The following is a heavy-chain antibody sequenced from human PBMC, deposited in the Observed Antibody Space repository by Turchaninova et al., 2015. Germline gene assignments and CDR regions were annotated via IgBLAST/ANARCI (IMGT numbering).Heavy chain of an antibody. CDR2: INHSGSI. CDR3: ARGPYYGSGSFFY. V-gene: IGHV4-34*01. D-gene: IGHD3-10*01. CDR1: VYSFSGYS. Sequence: QQQLVQWGPGLLKPLETLSLTCAVYVYSFSGYSWTGIRQPPGKGLEWVGEINHSGSINYKPSLKSRVAMSVDTSKNQFSLKLTPVTAADTAVYYCARGPYYGSGSFFYWGRGTPVTVS. J-gene: IGHJ4*02.